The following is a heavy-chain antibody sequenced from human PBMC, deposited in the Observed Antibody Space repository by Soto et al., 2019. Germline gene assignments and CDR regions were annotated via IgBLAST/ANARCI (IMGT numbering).Heavy chain of an antibody. CDR3: ARDIGYYYDSSGYLVFDY. V-gene: IGHV1-2*04. Sequence: ASVKVSCKASGYTFTGYYMHWVRQAPGQGLEWMGWINPNSGGTNYAQKFQGWVTMTRDTSISTAYMELSRLRSDDTAVYYCARDIGYYYDSSGYLVFDYWGQGTRVTVSS. CDR1: GYTFTGYY. CDR2: INPNSGGT. J-gene: IGHJ4*02. D-gene: IGHD3-22*01.